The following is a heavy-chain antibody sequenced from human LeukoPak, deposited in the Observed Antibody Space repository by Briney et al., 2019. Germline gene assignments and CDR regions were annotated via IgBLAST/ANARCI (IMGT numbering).Heavy chain of an antibody. CDR1: GVTFSSSW. J-gene: IGHJ3*02. D-gene: IGHD5-12*01. CDR3: RGIGGYDYDAFDI. V-gene: IGHV3-30*03. CDR2: ISYDGSNK. Sequence: GGSLRLSCAASGVTFSSSWMSWVRQAPGKGLEWVAVISYDGSNKYYADSVKGRFTISRDNSKNTLYLQMNSLRAEDTAVYYCRGIGGYDYDAFDIWGQGTMVTVSS.